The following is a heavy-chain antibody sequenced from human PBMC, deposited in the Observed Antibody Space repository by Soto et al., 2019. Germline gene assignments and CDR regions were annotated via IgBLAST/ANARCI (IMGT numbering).Heavy chain of an antibody. J-gene: IGHJ6*02. CDR1: GFTFSSYG. CDR2: IWYDGSNK. D-gene: IGHD3-9*01. CDR3: ARDTRYDILTGYGMDV. V-gene: IGHV3-33*01. Sequence: QVQLVESGGGVVQPGRSLRLSCAASGFTFSSYGMHWVRRAPGKGLEWVAVIWYDGSNKYYADSVKGRFTISRDNSKNTLYLQMNSLRAEDTAVYYCARDTRYDILTGYGMDVWGQGTTVTVSS.